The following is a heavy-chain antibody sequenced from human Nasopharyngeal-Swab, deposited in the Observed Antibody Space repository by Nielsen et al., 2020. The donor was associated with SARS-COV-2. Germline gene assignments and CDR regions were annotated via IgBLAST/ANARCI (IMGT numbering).Heavy chain of an antibody. CDR2: IYYSGST. CDR3: ARPHYDIWSGYGGGFDP. Sequence: GSLRLSCTVSGGSISSSSYYWGWIRQPPGKGLEWIGSIYYSGSTYYNPSLKSRVTISVDTSKNQSALKLSSVTAADTAVYYCARPHYDIWSGYGGGFDPWGQGTLVTVSS. D-gene: IGHD3-3*01. V-gene: IGHV4-39*01. CDR1: GGSISSSSYY. J-gene: IGHJ5*02.